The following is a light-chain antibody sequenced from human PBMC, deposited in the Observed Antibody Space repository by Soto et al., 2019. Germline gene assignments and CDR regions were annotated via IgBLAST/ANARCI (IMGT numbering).Light chain of an antibody. V-gene: IGLV2-14*03. J-gene: IGLJ1*01. CDR1: SSDVGAYDY. Sequence: QSVLTQPASVSGSPGQSITISCTGTSSDVGAYDYVSWYQQHPGEVPKLMIFDVSDRPSGVSNRFSGSKSGNTASLTISGLQAEDEADYYCSSFTTSTSYVFGTGT. CDR3: SSFTTSTSYV. CDR2: DVS.